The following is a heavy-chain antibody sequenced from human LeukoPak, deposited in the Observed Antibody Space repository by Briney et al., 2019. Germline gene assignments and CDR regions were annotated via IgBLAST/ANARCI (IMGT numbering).Heavy chain of an antibody. CDR1: GFTFSSYD. CDR3: AKSRGSYFRDFDY. CDR2: ITTAGDT. V-gene: IGHV3-13*01. D-gene: IGHD1-26*01. J-gene: IGHJ4*02. Sequence: GGSLRLSCAASGFTFSSYDMHWVRQTTGKGLEWVSTITTAGDTYYPLSVKGRFTISRENAKTSLYLQMNTLRADDTAVYYCAKSRGSYFRDFDYWGQGTLVTVSS.